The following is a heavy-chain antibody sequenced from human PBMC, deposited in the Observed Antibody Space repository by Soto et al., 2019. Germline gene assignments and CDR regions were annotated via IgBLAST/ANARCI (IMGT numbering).Heavy chain of an antibody. CDR2: INAGNGNT. J-gene: IGHJ4*02. V-gene: IGHV1-3*01. CDR1: GYTFTSYA. D-gene: IGHD3-10*01. CDR3: ARAITMVRGVIMPFDY. Sequence: QVQLVQSGAEVKKPGASVKVSCKASGYTFTSYAMHWVRQAPGQRLEWMGWINAGNGNTKYSQKFQGRVTITRDTSASTAYMELSSLRSEDTAVYYCARAITMVRGVIMPFDYWGQGTLVTVSS.